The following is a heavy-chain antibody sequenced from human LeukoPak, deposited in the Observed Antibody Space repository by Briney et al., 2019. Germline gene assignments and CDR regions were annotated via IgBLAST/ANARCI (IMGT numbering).Heavy chain of an antibody. V-gene: IGHV4-61*02. Sequence: SETLSLTCTVSGGSTSSGSYYWSWIRQPAGKGLEWIGRIYTSGSTNYNPSLKSRVTISVDTSKNQFSLKLSSVTAADTAVYYCARTGEPCGFDPWGQGTLVTVSS. CDR2: IYTSGST. J-gene: IGHJ5*02. CDR1: GGSTSSGSYY. CDR3: ARTGEPCGFDP. D-gene: IGHD1-14*01.